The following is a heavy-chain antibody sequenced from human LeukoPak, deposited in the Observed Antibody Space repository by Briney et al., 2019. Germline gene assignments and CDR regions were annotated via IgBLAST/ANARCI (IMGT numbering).Heavy chain of an antibody. CDR1: GYTFTSYY. V-gene: IGHV1-46*01. CDR3: ARASSDDFWSGYYNFFDY. D-gene: IGHD3-3*01. J-gene: IGHJ4*02. CDR2: INPSGGST. Sequence: ASVKVSCKASGYTFTSYYMHWVRQAPGQGLEWVGIINPSGGSTSYAQKFQGRVTMTRDTSTSTVYMELSSLRSEDTAVYYCARASSDDFWSGYYNFFDYWGQGTLVTVSS.